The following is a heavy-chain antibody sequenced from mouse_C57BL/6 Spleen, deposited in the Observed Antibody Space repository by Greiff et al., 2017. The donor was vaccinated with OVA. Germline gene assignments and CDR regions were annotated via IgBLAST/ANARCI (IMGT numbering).Heavy chain of an antibody. J-gene: IGHJ1*03. CDR3: AADYDWYFDG. Sequence: QVQLKQPGAELVKPGASVKLSCKASGYTFTSYWMHWVKQRPGQGLEWIGMIHPNSGSTNYNEKFKSKATLTVDKSSSTAYMQLSSLTSEDSAVYYCAADYDWYFDGWGTGTTVTVSS. V-gene: IGHV1-64*01. CDR1: GYTFTSYW. CDR2: IHPNSGST. D-gene: IGHD1-1*02.